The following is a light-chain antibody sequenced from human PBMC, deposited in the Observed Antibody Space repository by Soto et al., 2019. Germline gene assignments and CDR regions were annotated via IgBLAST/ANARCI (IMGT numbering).Light chain of an antibody. CDR2: QAS. Sequence: NHVDQAPSTLSKKIGDRVTITCRASESVSRWLAWYQQKPGRTPKLLIYQASTLETGVPSRFSGSGSGTEFTLTISSLQPDDFATYYCQQYNAYSQAFGQGTKVDIK. CDR1: ESVSRW. J-gene: IGKJ1*01. CDR3: QQYNAYSQA. V-gene: IGKV1-5*03.